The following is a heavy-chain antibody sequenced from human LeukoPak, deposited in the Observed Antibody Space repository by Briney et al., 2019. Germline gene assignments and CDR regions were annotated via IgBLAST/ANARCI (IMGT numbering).Heavy chain of an antibody. D-gene: IGHD3-16*01. CDR1: GFTFSSYA. J-gene: IGHJ4*02. CDR2: IGGSGSNT. V-gene: IGHV3-23*01. Sequence: GGSLRLSCVVSGFTFSSYAMSWVRQAPGKGLEWVSFIGGSGSNTYYADSVKGRFTISRDNSKNTLYLQMNSLRAEDTAVYYCAKDFAPVRGDDYFDYWGQGTLVTVSS. CDR3: AKDFAPVRGDDYFDY.